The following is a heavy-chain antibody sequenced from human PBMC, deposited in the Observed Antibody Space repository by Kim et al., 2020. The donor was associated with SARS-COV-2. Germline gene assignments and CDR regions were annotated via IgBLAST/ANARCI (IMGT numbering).Heavy chain of an antibody. D-gene: IGHD3-10*01. Sequence: ASVKVSCKASGYIFTSYGISWVRQAPGQGLEWMGWISAYNGNTNYAQKLQGRVTMTTDTSTSTAYMELRSLRSDDTAVYYCARDPYYGSGSYYHNWFDPWGQGTLVTVSS. J-gene: IGHJ5*02. CDR2: ISAYNGNT. CDR1: GYIFTSYG. V-gene: IGHV1-18*01. CDR3: ARDPYYGSGSYYHNWFDP.